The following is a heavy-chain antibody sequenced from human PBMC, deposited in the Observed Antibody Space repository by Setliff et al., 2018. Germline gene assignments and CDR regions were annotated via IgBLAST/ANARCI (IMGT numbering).Heavy chain of an antibody. D-gene: IGHD3-10*01. V-gene: IGHV4-39*07. CDR2: IYYSGST. CDR3: ARGYTGSLGY. J-gene: IGHJ4*02. CDR1: GGSISIRGYY. Sequence: SETLSLTCNVSGGSISIRGYYWVWIRQTPGKGLEWIGSIYYSGSTYFHPSLKSRATISVDASKNQLSLKVYSTTAADTAVYYCARGYTGSLGYWGQGTLVTAPQ.